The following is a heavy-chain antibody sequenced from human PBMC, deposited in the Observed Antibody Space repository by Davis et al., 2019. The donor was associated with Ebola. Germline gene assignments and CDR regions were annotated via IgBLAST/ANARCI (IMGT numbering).Heavy chain of an antibody. CDR1: GYTFNSYD. Sequence: ASVKVSCKASGYTFNSYDINWVRQAPGQGLEWIGWSSGYNDKTNYAQRFQDRVTLTRDTSTSTAYMELRNLAYDDTAVYFCARDLGMDHWGQGTLVTVSS. CDR3: ARDLGMDH. D-gene: IGHD3-3*01. V-gene: IGHV1-18*01. CDR2: SSGYNDKT. J-gene: IGHJ4*02.